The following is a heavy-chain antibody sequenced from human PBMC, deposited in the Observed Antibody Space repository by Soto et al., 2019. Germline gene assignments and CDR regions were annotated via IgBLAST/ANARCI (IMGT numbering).Heavy chain of an antibody. Sequence: VHLLESGGGSVQPGGSLRLSCAASGLTFSSYVMGWVRQAPGKGLEWVSAVSGSGTDTYYAVSVRGRFTISRDNSKNTLYLQMNSLRAEDTAVYYCAKRRGEGYFDLWGRGTLVPVSS. CDR1: GLTFSSYV. J-gene: IGHJ2*01. D-gene: IGHD3-10*01. CDR3: AKRRGEGYFDL. V-gene: IGHV3-23*01. CDR2: VSGSGTDT.